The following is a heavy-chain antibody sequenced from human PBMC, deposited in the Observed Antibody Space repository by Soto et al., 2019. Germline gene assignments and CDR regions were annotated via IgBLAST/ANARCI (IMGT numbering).Heavy chain of an antibody. V-gene: IGHV3-7*01. J-gene: IGHJ6*02. D-gene: IGHD6-13*01. CDR2: INQNGRDK. Sequence: EVQLVESGGGLVQPGGSLRLSCAASGFTLSNYWMSWVRQAPGKGLEWVANINQNGRDKYYVDSVKGRFTISRDNAKGLLYLQMNSLRDEDTAVYYCARESTTAVVNYGMDVWGQGTTVTVSS. CDR3: ARESTTAVVNYGMDV. CDR1: GFTLSNYW.